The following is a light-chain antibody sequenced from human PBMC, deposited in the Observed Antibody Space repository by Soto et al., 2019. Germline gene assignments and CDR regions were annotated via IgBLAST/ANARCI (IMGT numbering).Light chain of an antibody. CDR1: QSISSY. Sequence: DIQMTQSPSSLSASVGDRVSITCRASQSISSYLNWYQQKPGKAPKLLIYAASSLQSGVPSRFSGSGSGTDFTLTISRLQPEDFVVYFCQQYGSSPTFGQGTKVDI. V-gene: IGKV1-39*01. J-gene: IGKJ1*01. CDR2: AAS. CDR3: QQYGSSPT.